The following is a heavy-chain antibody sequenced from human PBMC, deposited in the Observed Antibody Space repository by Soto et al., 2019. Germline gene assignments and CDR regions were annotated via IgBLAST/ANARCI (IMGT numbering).Heavy chain of an antibody. D-gene: IGHD3-16*02. V-gene: IGHV3-30*03. J-gene: IGHJ4*02. CDR3: AQPRADYVWGSYRPNFDY. CDR2: ISYDGSNK. CDR1: GFTFSSYG. Sequence: QVQLVESGGGVVQPGRSLRLSCAASGFTFSSYGMHWVRQAPGKGLEWVAVISYDGSNKYYADSVKGRFTISRDNSKNTLYQQMNSLRAEDTAVYYCAQPRADYVWGSYRPNFDYWGQGTLVTVSS.